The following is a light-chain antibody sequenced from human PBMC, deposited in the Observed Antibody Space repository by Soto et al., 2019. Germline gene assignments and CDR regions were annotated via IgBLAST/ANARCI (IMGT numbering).Light chain of an antibody. CDR3: QQYNTYPLT. CDR1: QSIGTW. J-gene: IGKJ4*01. CDR2: KAS. V-gene: IGKV1-5*03. Sequence: DIQMTQSPSTLSASVGDRVTITCRASQSIGTWLAWYQQKPGKAPKILIYKASSLEGGVPSRFSGSGSGTDFNITISSPQPDDFATYYCQQYNTYPLTFGGGTTVEIK.